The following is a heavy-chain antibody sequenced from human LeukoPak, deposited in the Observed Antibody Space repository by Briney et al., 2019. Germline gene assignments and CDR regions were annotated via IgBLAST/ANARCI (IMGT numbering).Heavy chain of an antibody. CDR2: IRYDGSNK. CDR3: AKFLSYYYDNSGYHFDY. CDR1: GFTFSSYG. J-gene: IGHJ4*02. D-gene: IGHD3-22*01. V-gene: IGHV3-30*02. Sequence: PGGSLRLSCAASGFTFSSYGMHWVRQAPGKGLEWVAFIRYDGSNKYYADSVKGRFTISRDNSKNTLYLQMNSLRAEDTAVYYCAKFLSYYYDNSGYHFDYWGQGTLVTVSS.